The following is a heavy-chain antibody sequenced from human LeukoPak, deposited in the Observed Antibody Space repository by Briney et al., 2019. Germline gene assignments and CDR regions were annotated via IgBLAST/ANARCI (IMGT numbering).Heavy chain of an antibody. V-gene: IGHV4-59*01. J-gene: IGHJ4*02. CDR1: GGSISRYY. Sequence: SETLSLTCTVSGGSISRYYWSWIRQPPGKGLEWIGYIYYSGSTNYNPSLKSRVTISVDTSKNQFSLKLSSVTAADTAVYYCVKEKTTYDILKYWGQGTLVTVSS. CDR3: VKEKTTYDILKY. CDR2: IYYSGST. D-gene: IGHD3-9*01.